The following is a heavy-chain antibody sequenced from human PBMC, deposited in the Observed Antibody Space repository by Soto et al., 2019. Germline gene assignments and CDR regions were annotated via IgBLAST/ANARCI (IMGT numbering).Heavy chain of an antibody. CDR2: INSDGSST. CDR3: ASLTTNYYYYGMDV. CDR1: GFTFSSYW. V-gene: IGHV3-74*01. Sequence: GGSLRLSCAASGFTFSSYWMHWVRQAPGKGLVWVSRINSDGSSTSYADSVKGRFTISRDNAKNTLYLQMNSLRAEDTAVYYCASLTTNYYYYGMDVWGQGTTVTVSS. D-gene: IGHD4-17*01. J-gene: IGHJ6*02.